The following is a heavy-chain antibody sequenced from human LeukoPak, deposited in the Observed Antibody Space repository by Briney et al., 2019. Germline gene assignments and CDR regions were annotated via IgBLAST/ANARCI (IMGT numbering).Heavy chain of an antibody. D-gene: IGHD3-22*01. CDR3: AHSGGGHYYDSSGAFDP. Sequence: SETLSLTCAVYGGSFSGYYWSWIRQPAGKGLEWIGRIYTSGSTNYNPSLKSRVTISVDTSKNQFSLKLSSVTAADTAVYYCAHSGGGHYYDSSGAFDPWGQGTLVTVSS. J-gene: IGHJ5*02. V-gene: IGHV4-59*10. CDR1: GGSFSGYY. CDR2: IYTSGST.